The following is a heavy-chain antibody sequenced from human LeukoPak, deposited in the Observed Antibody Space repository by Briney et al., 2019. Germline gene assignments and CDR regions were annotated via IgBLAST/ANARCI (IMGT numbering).Heavy chain of an antibody. CDR2: VVTTTT. CDR3: ARDTTVASGMQF. Sequence: PSETLSLTCTVSGGSISTYSWTWVRQSPGKGREWIGSVVTTTTNYSPALRSRVAISVHTSKNQFSLRLESVTTADTAVYYCARDTTVASGMQFWGQGALVTVSS. CDR1: GGSISTYS. J-gene: IGHJ4*02. D-gene: IGHD6-19*01. V-gene: IGHV4-4*07.